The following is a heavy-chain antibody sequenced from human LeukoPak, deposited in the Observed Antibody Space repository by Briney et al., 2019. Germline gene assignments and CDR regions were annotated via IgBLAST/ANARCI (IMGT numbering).Heavy chain of an antibody. Sequence: GGSLSLSCAASGFTFSNYWIFWVRQVPGKGLVWVSRVNSDGDSTTYADSVKGRFTISRDNAQNTLYLEMNSLRAEDTAVYYCARGGSQHALDIWGQGTMVTVSS. CDR3: ARGGSQHALDI. CDR2: VNSDGDST. J-gene: IGHJ3*02. D-gene: IGHD5-12*01. V-gene: IGHV3-74*01. CDR1: GFTFSNYW.